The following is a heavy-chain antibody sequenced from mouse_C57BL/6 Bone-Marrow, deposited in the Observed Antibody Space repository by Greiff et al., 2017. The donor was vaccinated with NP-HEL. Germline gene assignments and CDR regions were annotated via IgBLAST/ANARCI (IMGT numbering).Heavy chain of an antibody. D-gene: IGHD1-1*01. Sequence: VQLQQSGAELVRPGASVTLSCKASGYTFTDYEMHWVKQTPVHGLEWIGAIDPETGGTAYNQKFKGKAILTADKSSSTAYLELRSLTSEDTAVYYCTRGFITTVVRDCDYWGQGTTLTVSS. J-gene: IGHJ2*01. CDR1: GYTFTDYE. CDR2: IDPETGGT. CDR3: TRGFITTVVRDCDY. V-gene: IGHV1-15*01.